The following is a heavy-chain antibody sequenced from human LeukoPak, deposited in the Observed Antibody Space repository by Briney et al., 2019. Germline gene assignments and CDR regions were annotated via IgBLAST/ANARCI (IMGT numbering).Heavy chain of an antibody. CDR3: ARHVSDYYDSSGLPFDY. CDR1: GGSISSGSYY. Sequence: SETLSLTCTVSGGSISSGSYYWSWIRQPPGKGLEWIGYIYYSGSTNYNPSLKSRVTISVDTSKNQFSLKLSSVTAADTAVYYCARHVSDYYDSSGLPFDYWGQGTLVTVSS. CDR2: IYYSGST. J-gene: IGHJ4*02. D-gene: IGHD3-22*01. V-gene: IGHV4-61*01.